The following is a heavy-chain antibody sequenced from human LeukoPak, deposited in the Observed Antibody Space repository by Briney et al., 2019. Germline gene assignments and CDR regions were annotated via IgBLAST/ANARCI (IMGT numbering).Heavy chain of an antibody. V-gene: IGHV4-30-4*01. Sequence: SETLSLTCTVSGGSISTGDYYWSWIRQPPGKGLEWIGFIYYSSSTYYNPSLKSRLTISIDTSKNHFSLNLSSVTAADTAVYYCARAPDGSNWFDPWGQGTLVAVSS. D-gene: IGHD5-24*01. J-gene: IGHJ5*02. CDR2: IYYSSST. CDR1: GGSISTGDYY. CDR3: ARAPDGSNWFDP.